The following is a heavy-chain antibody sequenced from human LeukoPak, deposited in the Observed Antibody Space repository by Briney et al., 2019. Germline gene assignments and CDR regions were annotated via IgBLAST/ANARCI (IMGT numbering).Heavy chain of an antibody. CDR1: GGSFSGYY. D-gene: IGHD2-15*01. CDR2: INHSGST. V-gene: IGHV4-34*01. CDR3: ARAVVVVAAAPFDY. Sequence: SETLSLTCAVYGGSFSGYYWSWIRQPPGKGLEWIGEINHSGSTNYNPSLKSRVTISVDTSKNQFSLKLSSVTAADTAVYYCARAVVVVAAAPFDYWGQGTLVTVPS. J-gene: IGHJ4*02.